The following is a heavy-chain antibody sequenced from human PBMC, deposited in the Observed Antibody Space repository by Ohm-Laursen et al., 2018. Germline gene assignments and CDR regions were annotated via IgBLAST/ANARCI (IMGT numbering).Heavy chain of an antibody. CDR1: GFTFDDYA. CDR3: AKARGGVVAATTNWYFDL. Sequence: SLRLSCAASGFTFDDYAMHWVRQAPGKGLEWVSGISWNSGSIGYADSVKGRFTISRDNAKNSLYLQMNSLRAEDTALYYCAKARGGVVAATTNWYFDLWGRGTLVTVSS. V-gene: IGHV3-9*01. CDR2: ISWNSGSI. J-gene: IGHJ2*01. D-gene: IGHD2-15*01.